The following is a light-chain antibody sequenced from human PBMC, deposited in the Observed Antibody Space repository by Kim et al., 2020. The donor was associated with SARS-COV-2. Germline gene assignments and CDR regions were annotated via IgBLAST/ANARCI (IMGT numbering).Light chain of an antibody. J-gene: IGLJ3*02. CDR1: SSNVGAGYD. CDR3: QSYDSSLSAWV. Sequence: QSVLTQPASVSGAPGQRVTISCTGSSSNVGAGYDVHWYQQLPGTAPKLLIYGNNNRPSGVPDRFSGSKSGTSAALAIAGLQAEDEADYYCQSYDSSLSAWVFGGGTQLTVL. V-gene: IGLV1-40*01. CDR2: GNN.